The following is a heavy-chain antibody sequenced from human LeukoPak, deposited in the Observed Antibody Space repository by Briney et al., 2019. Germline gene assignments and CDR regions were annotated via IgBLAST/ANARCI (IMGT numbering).Heavy chain of an antibody. Sequence: ETLSLTCSVSGVPISSRSYYWGWIRQPPGKGLEWVANIKQDGSEKYYVDSVKGRFTISRDNAKNSLYLQMNSLGAEDTALYYCAKSDYGELVRAAFDIWGQGTMVTVSS. CDR3: AKSDYGELVRAAFDI. J-gene: IGHJ3*02. D-gene: IGHD4-17*01. V-gene: IGHV3-7*03. CDR1: GVPISSRSYY. CDR2: IKQDGSEK.